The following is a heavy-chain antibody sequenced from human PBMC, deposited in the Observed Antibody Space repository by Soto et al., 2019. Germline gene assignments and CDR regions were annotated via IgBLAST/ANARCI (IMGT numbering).Heavy chain of an antibody. D-gene: IGHD6-6*01. V-gene: IGHV3-53*04. J-gene: IGHJ3*02. CDR2: IYSGGST. Sequence: GGSLRLCCAASGFTFTTAWINWVRQAPGKGLEWVSVIYSGGSTYYADSVKGRFTISRHNSKNTLYLQMNSLRAEDTAVYYCAKYSSSSQGAFDIWGQGTMVTVSS. CDR3: AKYSSSSQGAFDI. CDR1: GFTFTTAW.